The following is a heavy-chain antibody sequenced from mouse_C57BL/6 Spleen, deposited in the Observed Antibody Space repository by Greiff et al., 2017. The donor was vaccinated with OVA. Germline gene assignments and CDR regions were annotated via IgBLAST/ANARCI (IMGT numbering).Heavy chain of an antibody. J-gene: IGHJ2*01. CDR3: ARLRDLYFDY. V-gene: IGHV1-54*01. D-gene: IGHD1-1*01. CDR2: INPGSGGT. Sequence: QVQLQQSGAELVRPGTSVKASCKASGYAFTNYLIEWVKQRPGQGLEWIGVINPGSGGTNYNEKFKGKATLTADKSSSTAYMQLSSLTSEDSAVYFCARLRDLYFDYWGQGTTLTVSS. CDR1: GYAFTNYL.